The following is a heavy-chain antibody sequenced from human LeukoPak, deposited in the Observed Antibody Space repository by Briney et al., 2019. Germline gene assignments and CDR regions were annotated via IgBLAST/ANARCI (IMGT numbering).Heavy chain of an antibody. Sequence: PSQTLSLTCTVSGGSISSGDYSWSWIRQPPGKGLEWIGYIYYSGSTYYNPSLKSRVTISVDTSKNQFSLKLSSVTAADTAVYYRARVRIDYYDSSGYCFDYWGQGTLVTVSS. CDR2: IYYSGST. J-gene: IGHJ4*02. D-gene: IGHD3-22*01. CDR3: ARVRIDYYDSSGYCFDY. CDR1: GGSISSGDYS. V-gene: IGHV4-30-4*01.